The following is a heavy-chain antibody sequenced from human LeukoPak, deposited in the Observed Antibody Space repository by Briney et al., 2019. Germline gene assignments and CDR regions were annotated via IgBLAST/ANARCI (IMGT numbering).Heavy chain of an antibody. V-gene: IGHV3-23*01. CDR3: AKGLGSSPYYYGMDV. D-gene: IGHD6-13*01. CDR2: ISGSDDKT. J-gene: IGHJ6*02. Sequence: GGSLRLSCAASGFTFSSYEMNWVRQAPGKGLEWVSSISGSDDKTYYADSVKDRFTISRDNSKNTLSLQMNSLRAEDTAVYYCAKGLGSSPYYYGMDVWGQGTTVTVSS. CDR1: GFTFSSYE.